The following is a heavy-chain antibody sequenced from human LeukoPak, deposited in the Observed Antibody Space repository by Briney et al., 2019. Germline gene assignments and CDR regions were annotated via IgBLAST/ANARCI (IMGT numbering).Heavy chain of an antibody. CDR1: GGSFSGYY. D-gene: IGHD3-10*01. CDR2: INHSGST. Sequence: SETLSLTCAVYGGSFSGYYWSWIRQPPGKGLEWIGEINHSGSTNYNPSLKSRVTISVDTSKNQFSLKLSSVTAADTAVYYCARAGILWFGESHRFDPWGQGTLVTVSS. J-gene: IGHJ5*02. CDR3: ARAGILWFGESHRFDP. V-gene: IGHV4-34*01.